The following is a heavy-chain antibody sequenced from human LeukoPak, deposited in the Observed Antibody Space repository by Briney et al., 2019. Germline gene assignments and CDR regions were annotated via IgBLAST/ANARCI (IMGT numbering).Heavy chain of an antibody. V-gene: IGHV1-69*01. CDR3: AKNLGAAYYAYVMDD. CDR1: GGTFSINA. Sequence: GASVTVSFTVSGGTFSINAFSWERVAPGQGLEWMGGIIPIFGTANYAQKFQGRVTITADESTSTAYMELSSLRSEDTAVYYCAKNLGAAYYAYVMDDCGQGTTVTVSS. CDR2: IIPIFGTA. J-gene: IGHJ6*02. D-gene: IGHD1-26*01.